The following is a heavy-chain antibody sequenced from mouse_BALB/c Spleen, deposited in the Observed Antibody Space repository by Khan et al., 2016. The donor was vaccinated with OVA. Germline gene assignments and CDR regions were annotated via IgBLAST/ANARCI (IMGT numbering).Heavy chain of an antibody. D-gene: IGHD2-2*01. CDR1: GYTFTDYY. CDR3: ARSGIGSFAY. J-gene: IGHJ3*01. CDR2: IYPGSGNT. V-gene: IGHV1-77*01. Sequence: QVQLQQSGAELARPGASVKLSCKASGYTFTDYYINWVKQRTGQGLEWIGEIYPGSGNTYYNAKFKGKATLTADKSSSTAFMQLSSLTSEDSAVYFCARSGIGSFAYWGQGTLFTVSA.